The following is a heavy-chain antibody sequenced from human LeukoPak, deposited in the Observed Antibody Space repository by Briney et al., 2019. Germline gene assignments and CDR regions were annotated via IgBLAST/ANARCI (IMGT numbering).Heavy chain of an antibody. CDR1: GFTFSSYE. Sequence: GGSLRLSCAASGFTFSSYEMNWVRQAPGKGLEWVSYISSSGSTIYYADSVKGRFTISRDNAKNTLYLQMNSLRAEDTAVYYCARSLADAFDIWGQGTMVTVSS. D-gene: IGHD3-16*02. V-gene: IGHV3-48*03. CDR2: ISSSGSTI. J-gene: IGHJ3*02. CDR3: ARSLADAFDI.